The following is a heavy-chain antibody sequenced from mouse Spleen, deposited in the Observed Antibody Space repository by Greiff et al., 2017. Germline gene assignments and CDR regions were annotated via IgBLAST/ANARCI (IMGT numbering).Heavy chain of an antibody. Sequence: QVQLKESGAELVRPGASVTLSCKASGYTFTDYEMHWVKQTPVHGLEWIGAIDPETGGTAYNQKFKGKAILTADKSSSTAYMELRSLTSEDSAVYYCTRSFCGDYGYFDVWGAGTTVTVSS. D-gene: IGHD2-13*01. CDR2: IDPETGGT. V-gene: IGHV1-15*01. CDR1: GYTFTDYE. CDR3: TRSFCGDYGYFDV. J-gene: IGHJ1*01.